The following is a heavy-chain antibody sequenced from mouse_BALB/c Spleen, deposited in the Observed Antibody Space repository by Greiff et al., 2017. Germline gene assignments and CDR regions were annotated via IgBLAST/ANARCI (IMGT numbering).Heavy chain of an antibody. D-gene: IGHD1-1*01. CDR1: GFSLTSYG. Sequence: VKLMESGPGLVAPSQSLSITCTVSGFSLTSYGVHWVRQPPGKGLEWLGVIWAGGSTNYNSALMSRLSISKDNSKSQVFLKMNSLHTDDTAMYYCARGGYGSSYFDYWGQGTTLTVSS. CDR3: ARGGYGSSYFDY. CDR2: IWAGGST. V-gene: IGHV2-9*02. J-gene: IGHJ2*01.